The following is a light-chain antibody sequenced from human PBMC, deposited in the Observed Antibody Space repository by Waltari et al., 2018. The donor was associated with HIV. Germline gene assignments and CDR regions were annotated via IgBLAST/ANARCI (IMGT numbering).Light chain of an antibody. J-gene: IGLJ3*02. CDR2: DVS. V-gene: IGLV2-23*02. CDR3: CSYAGSRTWV. CDR1: SSDIGGYNY. Sequence: QSALTQPASVSGSPGQSITISCTGTSSDIGGYNYVSWYQPHPGKAPKLMFYDVSKRPSGVSNRFSGSKSGNTASLTISGLQAEDETDYYCCSYAGSRTWVFGGGTKLTVL.